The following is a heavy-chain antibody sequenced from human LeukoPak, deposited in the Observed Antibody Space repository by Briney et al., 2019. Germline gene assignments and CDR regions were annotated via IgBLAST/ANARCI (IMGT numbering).Heavy chain of an antibody. Sequence: TSETLSLTCAVYGGSFSGYYWSWIRQPPGKGLEWIGEINHSGSTNYNPSLKSRVTISVDTSKNQFSLKLSSVTAADTAVYYCASEVYDILTGYFIQGVDYWGQGTLVTVSS. CDR3: ASEVYDILTGYFIQGVDY. CDR1: GGSFSGYY. D-gene: IGHD3-9*01. J-gene: IGHJ4*02. V-gene: IGHV4-34*01. CDR2: INHSGST.